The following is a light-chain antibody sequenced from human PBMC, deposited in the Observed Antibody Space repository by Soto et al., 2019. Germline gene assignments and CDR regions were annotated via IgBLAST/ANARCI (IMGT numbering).Light chain of an antibody. CDR1: SSNIGNNY. CDR3: LTWDSSLSVAV. J-gene: IGLJ1*01. V-gene: IGLV1-51*01. CDR2: DND. Sequence: QSVLTQPPSVSAAPGQKVTISCSGSSSNIGNNYVSWYQHLPGTAPKLLIYDNDKRPSGIPDRFSGSKSGASATLDITGLQTGDEADFYCLTWDSSLSVAVFGNGTKVTVL.